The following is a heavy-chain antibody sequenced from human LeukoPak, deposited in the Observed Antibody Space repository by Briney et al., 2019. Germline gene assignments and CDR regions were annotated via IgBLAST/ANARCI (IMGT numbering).Heavy chain of an antibody. CDR1: EVTFSTSA. CDR3: AKGVETYYDFWSGYSDAFDI. D-gene: IGHD3-3*01. J-gene: IGHJ3*02. Sequence: PGGSLRLSCAASEVTFSTSALSWVRQAPGKGLEWVSCISGSSSSTYYAESVKGRFAISRDNPKNTVYLQMNSLRADDTAIYYCAKGVETYYDFWSGYSDAFDIWGQGTMVTVSS. V-gene: IGHV3-23*01. CDR2: ISGSSSST.